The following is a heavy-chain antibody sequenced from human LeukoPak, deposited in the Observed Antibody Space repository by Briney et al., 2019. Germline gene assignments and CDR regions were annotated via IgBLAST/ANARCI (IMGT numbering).Heavy chain of an antibody. J-gene: IGHJ3*02. CDR2: ISAYNGNT. CDR3: ARDASLGYYGSGSYSNDAFDI. D-gene: IGHD3-10*01. CDR1: GYTFTSYG. V-gene: IGHV1-18*01. Sequence: EASVKVSCKASGYTFTSYGISWVRQAPGQGLEWMGWISAYNGNTNYAQKLQGRVTMTTYTSTSTAYMELRSLRSDDTAVYYCARDASLGYYGSGSYSNDAFDIWGQGTMVTVSS.